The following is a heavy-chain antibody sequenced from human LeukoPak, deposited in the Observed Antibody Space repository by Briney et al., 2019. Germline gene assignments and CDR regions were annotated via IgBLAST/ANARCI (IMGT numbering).Heavy chain of an antibody. J-gene: IGHJ6*02. Sequence: SETLSLTCTVSGGSISSYYWSWIRQPPGKGLEWIGYMYYSGSTNYNPSLKSRVTISLDTSKNQFSLKLSSVTAADTAVYYCARDSGIYGMDVWGQGTTVTVSS. V-gene: IGHV4-59*01. CDR1: GGSISSYY. CDR2: MYYSGST. CDR3: ARDSGIYGMDV.